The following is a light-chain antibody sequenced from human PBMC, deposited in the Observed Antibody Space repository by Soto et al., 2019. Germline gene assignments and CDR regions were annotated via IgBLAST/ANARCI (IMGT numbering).Light chain of an antibody. J-gene: IGLJ7*01. CDR1: SSNIGSNY. CDR2: RNN. CDR3: AAWDDSLSGYAV. Sequence: QSVLTQPPSASGTPGQRGTIPCSGSSSNIGSNYVYWYQQLPGTAPKLLIYRNNQRPSGVPDRFSGSKSGPSASLAISGLRSEDEADYYCAAWDDSLSGYAVFGGGTQLTVL. V-gene: IGLV1-47*01.